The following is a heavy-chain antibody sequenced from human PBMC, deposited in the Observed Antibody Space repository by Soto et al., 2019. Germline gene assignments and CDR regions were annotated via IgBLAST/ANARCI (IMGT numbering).Heavy chain of an antibody. CDR1: GYSFTSYW. V-gene: IGHV5-10-1*01. CDR2: IDPSDSYT. Sequence: PGESLKISCKGSGYSFTSYWISWVRQMPGKGLEWMGRIDPSDSYTNYSPSFQGHVTISADKSISTAYLQWSSLKASDTAMYYCARLPCSSTSCYGSDYWGQGTLVTVSS. CDR3: ARLPCSSTSCYGSDY. J-gene: IGHJ4*02. D-gene: IGHD2-2*01.